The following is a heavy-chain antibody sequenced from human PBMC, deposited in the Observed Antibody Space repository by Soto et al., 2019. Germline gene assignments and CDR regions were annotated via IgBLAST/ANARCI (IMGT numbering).Heavy chain of an antibody. Sequence: GGSLRLSCAASGFTFSSYSMNWVRQAPGKGLEWVSSISSSSRYIYYADSVKGRFTISRDNAKNSLYLQMNSLRAEDTAVYYCARDDAGRYCSGGSGYPFDYWGQGTLVTVSS. J-gene: IGHJ4*02. CDR3: ARDDAGRYCSGGSGYPFDY. V-gene: IGHV3-21*01. CDR2: ISSSSRYI. CDR1: GFTFSSYS. D-gene: IGHD2-15*01.